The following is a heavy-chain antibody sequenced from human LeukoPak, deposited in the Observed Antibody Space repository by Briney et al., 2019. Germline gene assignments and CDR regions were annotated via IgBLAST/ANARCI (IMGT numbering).Heavy chain of an antibody. D-gene: IGHD3-22*01. CDR2: ISYDGSNK. J-gene: IGHJ4*02. V-gene: IGHV3-30*18. CDR3: AKDPRDYYDSSGYYS. CDR1: GFTFSSYG. Sequence: GGSLRLSCAASGFTFSSYGMHWVRQAPGKGLEWVAVISYDGSNKYYADSVKGRFTISRDNSKNTLYLQMNSLRAEDTAAYYCAKDPRDYYDSSGYYSWGQGTLVTVSS.